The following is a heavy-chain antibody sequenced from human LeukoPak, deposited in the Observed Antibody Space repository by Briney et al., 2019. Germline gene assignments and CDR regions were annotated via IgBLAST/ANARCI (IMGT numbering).Heavy chain of an antibody. CDR1: GYNFTTFW. CDR3: ARRPDTGHGFDI. CDR2: IYPSDSDT. J-gene: IGHJ3*02. V-gene: IGHV5-51*01. Sequence: GESLEISCKTSGYNFTTFWIGWVRQLPGKGLEWMGIIYPSDSDTRYSPSFQGQVTVSADKSISTAYLQWSSLKASDTVMYYCARRPDTGHGFDIWGQGTMVTVSS.